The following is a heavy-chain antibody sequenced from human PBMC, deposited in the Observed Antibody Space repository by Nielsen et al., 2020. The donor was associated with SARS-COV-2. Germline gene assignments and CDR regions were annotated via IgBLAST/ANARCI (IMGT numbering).Heavy chain of an antibody. CDR1: GFSFSSYG. Sequence: GESLKISCAASGFSFSSYGMHWVRQAPGKGLEYVSAISSDGGVTYYSNSVRGRFTISRDNPKNTLYLQMGSLRAEDMALYYCASDAFDIWGQGTMVTVSS. V-gene: IGHV3-64*01. CDR2: ISSDGGVT. CDR3: ASDAFDI. J-gene: IGHJ3*02.